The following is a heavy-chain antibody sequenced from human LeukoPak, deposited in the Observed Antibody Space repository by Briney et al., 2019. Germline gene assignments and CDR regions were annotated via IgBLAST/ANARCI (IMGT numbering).Heavy chain of an antibody. Sequence: PGGSLRLSCVASGFSFGNYWMAWVRQAPGKGLEWVANMKHDGIEKYHVDSLKGRFTISRDNTKNSLYLHTSSLRVEDTAVYYCAREGREGYNYPALDFWGQGILVTVSS. D-gene: IGHD5-24*01. CDR2: MKHDGIEK. V-gene: IGHV3-7*05. J-gene: IGHJ4*02. CDR3: AREGREGYNYPALDF. CDR1: GFSFGNYW.